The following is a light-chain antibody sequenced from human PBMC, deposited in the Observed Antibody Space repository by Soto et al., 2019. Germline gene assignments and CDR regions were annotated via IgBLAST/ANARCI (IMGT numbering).Light chain of an antibody. CDR2: GAS. CDR1: ESVSSNY. V-gene: IGKV3-20*01. J-gene: IGKJ3*01. Sequence: EIVLTQSPGTLSLSPGEGATLSCRASESVSSNYLAWYQQKPGQPPRLLIYGASSRATGIPDRFSGSGSGTDFTLIISRLEPEDFAVFYCQQYGSSPFTFGPWTRVDIK. CDR3: QQYGSSPFT.